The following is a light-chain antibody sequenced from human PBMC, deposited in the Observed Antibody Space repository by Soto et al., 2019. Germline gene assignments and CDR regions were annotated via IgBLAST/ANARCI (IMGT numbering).Light chain of an antibody. CDR2: DVS. CDR3: QQYNSYSWT. Sequence: DIQMTQSPATLSASVGDRVTITCRASQSISSWLACYQQKPGKAPKLLIYDVSSLESGVSSRFSGSGSRTEFTLTISNLQPDDFATYYCQQYNSYSWTFGQGTKVDIK. V-gene: IGKV1-5*01. CDR1: QSISSW. J-gene: IGKJ1*01.